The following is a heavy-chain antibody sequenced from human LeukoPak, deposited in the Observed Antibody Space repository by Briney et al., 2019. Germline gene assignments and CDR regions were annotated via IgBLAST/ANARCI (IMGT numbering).Heavy chain of an antibody. Sequence: GGSLRLSCAASGFTFSSYGMHWVRQAPGKGLEWVAFIRYDGSNKYYADSVKGRFTISRDNSKNTLYLQMNSLRAEDTAVYSCANGWPPGSSSATDVWGKRTTVTVSS. CDR2: IRYDGSNK. CDR3: ANGWPPGSSSATDV. V-gene: IGHV3-30*02. CDR1: GFTFSSYG. D-gene: IGHD6-6*01. J-gene: IGHJ6*04.